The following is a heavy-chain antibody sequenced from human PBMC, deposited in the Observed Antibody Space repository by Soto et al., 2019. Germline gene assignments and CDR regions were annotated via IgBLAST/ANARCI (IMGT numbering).Heavy chain of an antibody. Sequence: PGGSLRLSCAASGFTFSSYAMSWVRQAPGKGLEWVSAISGSGGSTYYADSVKGRFTISRDNSKNTLYLQMNSLGGEDRAGGSCATPPPRPDIAAAGPYSYYGRDVWAQGPRVTFSS. J-gene: IGHJ6*02. CDR3: ATPPPRPDIAAAGPYSYYGRDV. CDR2: ISGSGGST. CDR1: GFTFSSYA. V-gene: IGHV3-23*01. D-gene: IGHD6-13*01.